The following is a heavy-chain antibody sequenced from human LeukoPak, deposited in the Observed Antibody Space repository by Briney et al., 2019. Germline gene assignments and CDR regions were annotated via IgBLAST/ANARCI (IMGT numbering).Heavy chain of an antibody. CDR1: GFTFSTYW. D-gene: IGHD6-19*01. CDR2: IDTDGIST. J-gene: IGHJ4*02. V-gene: IGHV3-74*01. Sequence: GGSLRLSCAASGFTFSTYWMHWVRQAPAKGLVWVSRIDTDGISTAYADSVKGRFTISRDNAKNTVYLQMNSLRGEDTAVYYCVGSSGWPKYWGQGTLVAASA. CDR3: VGSSGWPKY.